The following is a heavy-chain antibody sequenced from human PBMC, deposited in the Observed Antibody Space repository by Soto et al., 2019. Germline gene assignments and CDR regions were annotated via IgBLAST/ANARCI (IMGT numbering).Heavy chain of an antibody. V-gene: IGHV1-8*01. CDR1: GYTFTSYD. D-gene: IGHD3-3*01. CDR3: AKDFPYYDFWSGYHDAFDI. CDR2: MNPNSGNT. Sequence: ASVKVSCKASGYTFTSYDINWVRQATGQGLEWMGWMNPNSGNTGYAQKFQGRVTMTRNTSISTAYMELSSLRSEDTAVYYCAKDFPYYDFWSGYHDAFDIWGQGTMVT. J-gene: IGHJ3*02.